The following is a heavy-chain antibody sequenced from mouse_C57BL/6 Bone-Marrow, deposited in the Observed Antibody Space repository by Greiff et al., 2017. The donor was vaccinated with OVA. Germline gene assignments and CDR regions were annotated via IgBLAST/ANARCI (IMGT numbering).Heavy chain of an antibody. D-gene: IGHD2-3*01. Sequence: EVQRVESEGGLVQPGSSMKLSCTASGFTFSDYYMAWVRQVPEKGLEWVANINYDGSSTYYLDSLKSRFIISRDNAKNILYLQMSSLKSEDTATYYCASFYDGYGFAYWGQGTLVTVSA. J-gene: IGHJ3*01. V-gene: IGHV5-16*01. CDR3: ASFYDGYGFAY. CDR2: INYDGSST. CDR1: GFTFSDYY.